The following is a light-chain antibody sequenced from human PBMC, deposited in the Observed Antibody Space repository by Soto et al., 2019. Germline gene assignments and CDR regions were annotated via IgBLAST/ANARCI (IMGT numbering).Light chain of an antibody. CDR3: QQYHNWWT. J-gene: IGKJ1*01. Sequence: DIQMTQSPSTLSASVGDRVTMTCRASETISTFLNWYQHKPGKAPKLLISAASRLQSGVPPRFSGSGSGTDFTLTINSLRPEDFGVYHCQQYHNWWTFGQGTKVDIK. V-gene: IGKV1-39*01. CDR1: ETISTF. CDR2: AAS.